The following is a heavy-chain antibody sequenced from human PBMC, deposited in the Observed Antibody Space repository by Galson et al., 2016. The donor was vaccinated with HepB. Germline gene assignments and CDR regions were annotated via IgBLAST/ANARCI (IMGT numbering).Heavy chain of an antibody. CDR1: GFTFDIYS. CDR2: IRGDSNVI. J-gene: IGHJ4*02. V-gene: IGHV3-48*04. CDR3: TRSVGYTGEF. D-gene: IGHD7-27*01. Sequence: SLRLSCAASGFTFDIYSMNWFRQAPGKGPEWVAYIRGDSNVIYYADSVKGRFTVSRDNAANSSILQMHSLRVEDTAIYYCTRSVGYTGEFWAQGTLVTVSS.